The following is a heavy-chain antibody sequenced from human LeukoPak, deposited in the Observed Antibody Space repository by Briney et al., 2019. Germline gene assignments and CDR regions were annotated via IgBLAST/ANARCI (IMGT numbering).Heavy chain of an antibody. V-gene: IGHV4-34*01. CDR3: ARGPLRFLEWLLQTNWYFDL. J-gene: IGHJ2*01. CDR2: INHSGST. D-gene: IGHD3-3*01. Sequence: GSLRLSCAASGFTVSSNYMSWVRQAPGKGLEWIGEINHSGSTNYNPSLKSRVTISVDTSKNQFSLKLSSVTAADTAVYYCARGPLRFLEWLLQTNWYFDLWGRGTLVTVSS. CDR1: GFTVSSNY.